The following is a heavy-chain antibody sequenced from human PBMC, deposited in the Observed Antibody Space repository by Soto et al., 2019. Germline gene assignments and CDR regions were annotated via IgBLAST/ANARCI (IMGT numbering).Heavy chain of an antibody. Sequence: GGSLRLSCAASGFSFSNAWMNWVRQAPGKGLEWVGRIKSKTDGGTTDYAAPVKGRFTISRDDSKNTLYLQMNSLKTEDTAVYYCTTDPVTMIVVVPSSGWGQGTLVTVSS. J-gene: IGHJ1*01. D-gene: IGHD3-22*01. V-gene: IGHV3-15*07. CDR1: GFSFSNAW. CDR3: TTDPVTMIVVVPSSG. CDR2: IKSKTDGGTT.